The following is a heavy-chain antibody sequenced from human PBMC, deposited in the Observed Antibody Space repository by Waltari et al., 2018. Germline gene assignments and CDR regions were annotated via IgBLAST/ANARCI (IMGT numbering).Heavy chain of an antibody. CDR1: GFTVSSNY. D-gene: IGHD2-15*01. V-gene: IGHV3-53*01. CDR2: IYSGGST. Sequence: EVQLVESGGGLFQPGGSLRLSCAASGFTVSSNYMSWVRQAPGKGLEWVSVIYSGGSTYYADSVKGRFTISRDNSKNTLYLQMNSLRAEDTAVYYCARVVVAGYNWFDPWGQGTLVTVSS. CDR3: ARVVVAGYNWFDP. J-gene: IGHJ5*02.